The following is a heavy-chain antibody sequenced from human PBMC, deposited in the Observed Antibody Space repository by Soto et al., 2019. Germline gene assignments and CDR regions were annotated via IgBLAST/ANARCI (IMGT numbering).Heavy chain of an antibody. J-gene: IGHJ3*01. Sequence: AGGSLRLSCAASGFTFRNYGMNWVRQAPGKGLEWVSYIGIGSSTKYYADSVKGRFTISRDNAKNSLYLQMNSLRAEDTAVYYCARDQLYYNDISGRPLNAFDVWGQGTIVTVS. CDR2: IGIGSSTK. CDR3: ARDQLYYNDISGRPLNAFDV. V-gene: IGHV3-48*01. CDR1: GFTFRNYG. D-gene: IGHD3-22*01.